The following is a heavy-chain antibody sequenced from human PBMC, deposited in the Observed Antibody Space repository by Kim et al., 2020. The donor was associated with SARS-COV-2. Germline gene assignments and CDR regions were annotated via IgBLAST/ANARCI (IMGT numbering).Heavy chain of an antibody. Sequence: GGSLRLSCAASGFTFSSYSMNWVRQAPGKGLEWVSSISSSSSYIYYADSVKGRFTISRDNAKNSLYLKMNSLRAEDTAVYYCARGGSTSCPRPISCYYGMDVWGQGTTVTVSS. CDR1: GFTFSSYS. V-gene: IGHV3-21*01. CDR2: ISSSSSYI. J-gene: IGHJ6*02. D-gene: IGHD2-2*01. CDR3: ARGGSTSCPRPISCYYGMDV.